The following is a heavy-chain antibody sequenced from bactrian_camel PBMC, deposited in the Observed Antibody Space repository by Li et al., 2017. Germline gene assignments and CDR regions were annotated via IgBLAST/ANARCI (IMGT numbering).Heavy chain of an antibody. CDR2: IDSDAST. CDR1: WYAMDAINAC. Sequence: HVQLVESGGGSVQAGGSLGLSCSASWYAMDAINACMAWFRQAPGKEREGVGSIDSDASTGYADSVKGRFTISKDNAKHTVYLEMRSLKPEDTAMYYCAAARGQGTQVTVS. D-gene: IGHD6*01. CDR3: AAA. J-gene: IGHJ4*01. V-gene: IGHV3S61*01.